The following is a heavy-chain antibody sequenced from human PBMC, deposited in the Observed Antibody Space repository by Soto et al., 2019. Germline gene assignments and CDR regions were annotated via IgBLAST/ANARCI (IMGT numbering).Heavy chain of an antibody. CDR1: GYSVTSDW. CDR2: IDPSDSYT. CDR3: ASGNLYNYFGMDV. Sequence: GESLKVSCSVSGYSVTSDWIIWGRQMPGKGLEWMGRIDPSDSYTNYSPSFQGHVTISADKSISTAYLQWSSLKASDTAMYYCASGNLYNYFGMDVWGQGTTVPVSS. D-gene: IGHD3-16*01. V-gene: IGHV5-10-1*01. J-gene: IGHJ6*01.